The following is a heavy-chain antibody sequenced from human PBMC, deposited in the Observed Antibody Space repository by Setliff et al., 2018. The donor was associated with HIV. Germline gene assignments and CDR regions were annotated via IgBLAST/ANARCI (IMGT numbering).Heavy chain of an antibody. CDR3: ARDICTSTSCPSGWFDP. CDR1: GGSISSAGYY. CDR2: IYHSGST. J-gene: IGHJ5*02. Sequence: PSETLSLTCTISGGSISSAGYYWDWIRQYPGKGLEWIGSIYHSGSTKDNPSLKSRVIISVDTSKNQFSLKLSSVTAADTAMYYCARDICTSTSCPSGWFDPWGQGTLVTVSS. V-gene: IGHV4-31*03. D-gene: IGHD2-2*01.